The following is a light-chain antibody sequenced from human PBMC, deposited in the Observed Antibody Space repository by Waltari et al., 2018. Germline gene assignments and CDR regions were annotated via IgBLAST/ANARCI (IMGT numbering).Light chain of an antibody. CDR2: RND. V-gene: IGLV1-47*01. CDR1: LSNIGANF. Sequence: QSVLTQPPSASGTPGQSVTISCSGSLSNIGANFVYWYQQVPGTAPKILIYRNDQRPSGVPDRFAASKSGSSASRASSGLRSEDEADYFCAAWDDSLGGHFVFGTGTKVIV. CDR3: AAWDDSLGGHFV. J-gene: IGLJ1*01.